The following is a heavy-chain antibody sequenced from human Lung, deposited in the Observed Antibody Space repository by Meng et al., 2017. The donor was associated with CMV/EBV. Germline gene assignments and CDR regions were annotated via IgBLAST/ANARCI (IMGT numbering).Heavy chain of an antibody. J-gene: IGHJ6*02. CDR2: ISSSGTYI. CDR3: ARDVSPRSSAYFAIYYFYALDV. CDR1: GFPFSSYS. V-gene: IGHV3-21*01. D-gene: IGHD2-21*01. Sequence: GESXKISCSASGFPFSSYSMNWVRQAPGKGLEWVSSISSSGTYIYYADSVKGRFTIYRDNAQNSLYLQMNSLRAEETAVYYCARDVSPRSSAYFAIYYFYALDVWGQGXTVTVSS.